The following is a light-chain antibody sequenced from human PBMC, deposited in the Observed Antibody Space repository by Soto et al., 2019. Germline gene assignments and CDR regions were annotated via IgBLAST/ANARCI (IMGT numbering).Light chain of an antibody. V-gene: IGKV1-5*03. CDR3: QQYGNLWT. Sequence: MKVRQTAETGSGFVVGGGTIISRASQSINNYLAWYQQKPGKDPKLLIYKASTLESGVPSTFRGSGSGTEFSLTISSLQPDDFATYYCQQYGNLWTLGQGTKVDI. CDR1: QSINNY. J-gene: IGKJ1*01. CDR2: KAS.